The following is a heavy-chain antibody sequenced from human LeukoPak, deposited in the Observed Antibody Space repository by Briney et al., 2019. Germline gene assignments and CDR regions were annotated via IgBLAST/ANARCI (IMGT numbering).Heavy chain of an antibody. CDR1: GGSISSGDYY. Sequence: PSQTLSLTCTVSGGSISSGDYYWSWIRQPPGKGLEWIGYIYYSGSTYYNPSLKSRVTISVDTSKNQFSLKLSSVTAADTAVYYCAREVGSWYYFDYWGQGTLVTVSS. CDR3: AREVGSWYYFDY. CDR2: IYYSGST. D-gene: IGHD2-15*01. J-gene: IGHJ4*02. V-gene: IGHV4-30-4*01.